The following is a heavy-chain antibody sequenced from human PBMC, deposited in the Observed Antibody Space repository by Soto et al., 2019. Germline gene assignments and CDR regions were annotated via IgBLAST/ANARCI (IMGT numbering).Heavy chain of an antibody. CDR2: IIPIFGTA. J-gene: IGHJ6*02. D-gene: IGHD5-18*01. V-gene: IGHV1-69*01. Sequence: QVQLVQSGAEVKKPGSSVKVSCKASGGTFSSYAISWARQAPGQGLEWMGGIIPIFGTANYAQKFQGRVTITADESTSTAYMELSSLRAEDTAVYYCASAERIQQCCYFGMDVWGQGPTVTVSS. CDR1: GGTFSSYA. CDR3: ASAERIQQCCYFGMDV.